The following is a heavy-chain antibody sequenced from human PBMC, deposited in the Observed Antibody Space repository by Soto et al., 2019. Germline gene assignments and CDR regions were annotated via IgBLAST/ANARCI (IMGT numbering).Heavy chain of an antibody. CDR2: IYSGGST. CDR1: GFTVSSNY. D-gene: IGHD3-10*01. CDR3: ARDLWFGELFPTGMDV. V-gene: IGHV3-53*01. J-gene: IGHJ6*02. Sequence: GGSLRLSCAASGFTVSSNYMSWVRQAPGKGLEWVSVIYSGGSTYYADSMKGRFTISRDNSKNTLYLQMNSLRAEDTAVYYCARDLWFGELFPTGMDVWGQGTTVTVSS.